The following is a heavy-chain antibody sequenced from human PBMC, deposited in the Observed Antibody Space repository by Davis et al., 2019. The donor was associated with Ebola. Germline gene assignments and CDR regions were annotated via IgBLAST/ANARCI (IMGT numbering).Heavy chain of an antibody. Sequence: ASVKVSCKASGYTVSGHYMHWVRQAPGQGLEWMGWINPNSGGTNYAQKFQGWVTMTRDTSISTAYMELSRLRSDDTAVYYCARGGGSSKRTMGYWGQGTLVTVSS. CDR3: ARGGGSSKRTMGY. CDR2: INPNSGGT. CDR1: GYTVSGHY. V-gene: IGHV1-2*04. J-gene: IGHJ4*02. D-gene: IGHD1-26*01.